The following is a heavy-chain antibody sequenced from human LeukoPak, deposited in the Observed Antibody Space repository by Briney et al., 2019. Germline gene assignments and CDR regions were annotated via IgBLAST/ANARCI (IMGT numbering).Heavy chain of an antibody. CDR2: ISGAGSVT. CDR3: AREGYSSGSLGDLDH. D-gene: IGHD6-19*01. Sequence: PGRSVRLSCVASGFTFSDFAIQWVRQAPGKGLDWVAVISGAGSVTHYADSVRGRFTISRDNSRDTVFLQMNSLRPEDTGVYYSAREGYSSGSLGDLDHWGQGTRVTVSS. J-gene: IGHJ5*02. CDR1: GFTFSDFA. V-gene: IGHV3-30*04.